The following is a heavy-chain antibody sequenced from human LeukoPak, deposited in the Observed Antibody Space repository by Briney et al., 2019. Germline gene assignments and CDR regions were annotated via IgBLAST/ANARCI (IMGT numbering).Heavy chain of an antibody. D-gene: IGHD1-26*01. V-gene: IGHV4-59*11. Sequence: SETLSLTCTVSGASISSHYSSWIRQPPGKGLEWIGHIYYSGSTNYNPSLKSRVTIAVDTSKNQFSLKLSSVTAADTAVYYCARVGSYYYVDYWGQGTLVTVSS. CDR1: GASISSHY. CDR3: ARVGSYYYVDY. CDR2: IYYSGST. J-gene: IGHJ4*02.